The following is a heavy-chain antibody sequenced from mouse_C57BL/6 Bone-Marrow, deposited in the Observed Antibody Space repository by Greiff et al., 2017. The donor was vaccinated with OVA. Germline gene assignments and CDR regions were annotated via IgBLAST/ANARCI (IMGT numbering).Heavy chain of an antibody. V-gene: IGHV5-17*01. J-gene: IGHJ1*03. CDR2: ISSGSSTI. CDR1: GFTFSDYG. CDR3: ARTFSRYWYFDV. Sequence: EVKLMESGGGLVKPGGSLKLSCAASGFTFSDYGMHWVRQAPEKGLEWVAYISSGSSTIYYADTVKGRFTISRDNAKNTLFLQMTSLRSEDTAMYYCARTFSRYWYFDVWGTGTTVTVSS.